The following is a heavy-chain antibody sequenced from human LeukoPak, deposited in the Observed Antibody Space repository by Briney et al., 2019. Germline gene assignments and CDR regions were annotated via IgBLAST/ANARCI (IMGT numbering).Heavy chain of an antibody. D-gene: IGHD2-2*01. V-gene: IGHV1-8*03. J-gene: IGHJ6*03. Sequence: ASVKVSCKASGYTFTSYDINWVRQATGQGLEWMGWMNPNSGNTGYAQKFQGRVTITRNTSISTAYMELSSLRSEDTAVYYCARGLVPAENYYYYMDVWGKGTTVTVSS. CDR2: MNPNSGNT. CDR1: GYTFTSYD. CDR3: ARGLVPAENYYYYMDV.